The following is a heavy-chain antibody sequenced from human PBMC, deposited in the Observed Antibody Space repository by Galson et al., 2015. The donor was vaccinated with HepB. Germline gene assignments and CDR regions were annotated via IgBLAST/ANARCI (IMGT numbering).Heavy chain of an antibody. V-gene: IGHV3-23*01. J-gene: IGHJ4*02. D-gene: IGHD6-19*01. CDR2: ISGSGGSK. CDR1: GFTFSSYA. CDR3: AERSGGWELDY. Sequence: SLRLSCAASGFTFSSYAMSWVRQAPGKGLEWVSAISGSGGSKYYADSVKGRFTISRDNSKNTLYLQMNSLRAEDTAVYYCAERSGGWELDYWGQGTLVTVSS.